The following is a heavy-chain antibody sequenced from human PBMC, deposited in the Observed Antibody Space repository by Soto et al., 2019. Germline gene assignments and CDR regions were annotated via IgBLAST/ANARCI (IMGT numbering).Heavy chain of an antibody. Sequence: EVQLVESGGGLVQPGRSLRLSCAASGFTFDDYAMHWVRQAPGKGLGRVSGISWNSGSIGNAGSVRGRFTISRDNAKNSLYLQMNSLRAEDTALYYCAKAPERYNWNYETTWFDPWGQGTLVTVSS. J-gene: IGHJ5*02. V-gene: IGHV3-9*01. CDR1: GFTFDDYA. CDR3: AKAPERYNWNYETTWFDP. CDR2: ISWNSGSI. D-gene: IGHD1-7*01.